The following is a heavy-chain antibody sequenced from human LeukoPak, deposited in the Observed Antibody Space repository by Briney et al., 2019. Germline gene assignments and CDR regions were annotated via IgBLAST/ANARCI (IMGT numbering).Heavy chain of an antibody. CDR2: IIPILGLP. Sequence: SVKVSCKASGGTFSSYAISWVRQAPGQGLEWMGRIIPILGLPSYAQNFQGRVTITADKSTSTAYMELSSLRSEDTAVYYCASPQQRRGDGYNRDAFDIWGQGTMVTVSS. D-gene: IGHD5-24*01. V-gene: IGHV1-69*04. J-gene: IGHJ3*02. CDR1: GGTFSSYA. CDR3: ASPQQRRGDGYNRDAFDI.